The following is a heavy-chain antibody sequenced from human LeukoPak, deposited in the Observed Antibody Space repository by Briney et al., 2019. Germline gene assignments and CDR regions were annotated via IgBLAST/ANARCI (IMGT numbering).Heavy chain of an antibody. J-gene: IGHJ4*02. CDR3: AREGT. CDR2: VKEDGSEK. V-gene: IGHV3-7*01. CDR1: GFTFSSYA. Sequence: GGSLRLSCAASGFTFSSYAMNWVRQAPGKGLEWVANVKEDGSEKYYVDSVKGRFTISRDNAKNSLYLQMNSLRAEDTAVYYCAREGTWGQGTLVTVSS.